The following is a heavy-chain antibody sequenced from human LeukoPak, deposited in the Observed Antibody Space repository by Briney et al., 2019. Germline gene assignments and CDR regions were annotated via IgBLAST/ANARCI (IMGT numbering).Heavy chain of an antibody. V-gene: IGHV1-18*01. J-gene: IGHJ6*03. CDR3: ARWQQQLVRLYYYYYMGV. CDR1: GYTFTSYG. CDR2: ISAYNGNT. D-gene: IGHD6-13*01. Sequence: ASVKVSCKASGYTFTSYGISWVRQAPGQGLEWMGWISAYNGNTNYAQKLQGRVTMTTDTSTSTAYMELRSLRSDDTAVYYCARWQQQLVRLYYYYYMGVWGKGTTVTISS.